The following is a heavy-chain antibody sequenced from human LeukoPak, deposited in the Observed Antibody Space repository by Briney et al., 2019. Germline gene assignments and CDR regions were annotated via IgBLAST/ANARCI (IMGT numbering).Heavy chain of an antibody. CDR1: GYTFTGYY. D-gene: IGHD4-23*01. V-gene: IGHV1-2*02. Sequence: ASVKVSCKASGYTFTGYYMHWVRQAPGQGLDWMGWINPNSGGTNFAQKFQGRVTVTRDTSISVVYMELSRLRSDDTAVYYCARPRNPMVVTPTSRTYFFDSWGQGTLVTVSS. J-gene: IGHJ4*02. CDR2: INPNSGGT. CDR3: ARPRNPMVVTPTSRTYFFDS.